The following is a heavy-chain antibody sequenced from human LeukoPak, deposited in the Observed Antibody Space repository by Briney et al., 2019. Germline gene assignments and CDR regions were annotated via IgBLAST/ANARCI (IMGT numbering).Heavy chain of an antibody. D-gene: IGHD6-13*01. Sequence: GGSLRLSCAVSGFTFSAYSMNWVRQAPGKGLEWVAVIWYDGSNKYYADSVKGRFTISRDNSKNTLYLQMNSLRAEDTAVYYCARPQARYSSSWYSSFDYWGQGTLVTVSS. CDR2: IWYDGSNK. J-gene: IGHJ4*02. V-gene: IGHV3-33*08. CDR3: ARPQARYSSSWYSSFDY. CDR1: GFTFSAYS.